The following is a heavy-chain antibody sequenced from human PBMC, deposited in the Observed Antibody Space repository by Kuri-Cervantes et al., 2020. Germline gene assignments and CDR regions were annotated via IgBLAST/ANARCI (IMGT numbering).Heavy chain of an antibody. Sequence: SETLSLTCEVSGGSFRGYYWSWIRQSPGKGMEWIGEINHGGNTNYNPSLKSQVTISVDSAKNQFSLKLSSVTAADTAVYYCARGKTGYCSSTSCYAQTKMVHTLYYYYYYMDVWGKGTTVTVSS. CDR1: GGSFRGYY. CDR2: INHGGNT. CDR3: ARGKTGYCSSTSCYAQTKMVHTLYYYYYYMDV. J-gene: IGHJ6*03. D-gene: IGHD2-2*01. V-gene: IGHV4-34*01.